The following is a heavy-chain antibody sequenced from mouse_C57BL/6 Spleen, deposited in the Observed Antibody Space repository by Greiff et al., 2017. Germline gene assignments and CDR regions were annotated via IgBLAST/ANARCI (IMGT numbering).Heavy chain of an antibody. Sequence: VKLMESDAELVKPGASVKISCKVSGYTFTDHTIHWMKQRPEQGLEWIGYIYPRDGSTKYNEKFKGKATLTADKSSSTAYMQLNSLTSEDSAVYFCAREGVTTVVDPGWFAYWGQGTLVTVSA. V-gene: IGHV1-78*01. D-gene: IGHD1-1*01. CDR2: IYPRDGST. CDR3: AREGVTTVVDPGWFAY. CDR1: GYTFTDHT. J-gene: IGHJ3*01.